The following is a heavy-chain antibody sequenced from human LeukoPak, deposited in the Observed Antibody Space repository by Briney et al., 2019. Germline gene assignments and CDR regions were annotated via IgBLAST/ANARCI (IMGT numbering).Heavy chain of an antibody. CDR3: ARVKSSSYYFDY. D-gene: IGHD6-6*01. J-gene: IGHJ4*02. CDR2: ISAYNGDT. Sequence: ASVKVSCKASGYTFISYGISWMRQAPGQGLEWMGWISAYNGDTNYAQKLQGRVTMTTDTSTSTAYMELRSLRSDDTAVYYCARVKSSSYYFDYWGQGTAVTVSS. CDR1: GYTFISYG. V-gene: IGHV1-18*01.